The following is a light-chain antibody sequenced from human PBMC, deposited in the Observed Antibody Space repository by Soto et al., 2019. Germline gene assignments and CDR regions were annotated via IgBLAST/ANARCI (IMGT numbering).Light chain of an antibody. CDR3: CSYAGSYTLV. CDR2: DVS. V-gene: IGLV2-11*01. CDR1: SSDVGAYNL. Sequence: QSVLTQPRSVSGSPGQSVTISCTGTSSDVGAYNLVSWYQQHPGRVPKLMIYDVSRRPSGVPDRFSGSKSGNTASLTISGLQADDEADYYCCSYAGSYTLVFGGGTKLTVL. J-gene: IGLJ3*02.